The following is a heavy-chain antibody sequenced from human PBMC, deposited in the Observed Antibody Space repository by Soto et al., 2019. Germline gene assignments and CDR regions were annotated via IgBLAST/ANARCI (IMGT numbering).Heavy chain of an antibody. CDR1: GATFTSYG. V-gene: IGHV1-18*01. CDR2: ISGYNGDT. D-gene: IGHD3-3*02. J-gene: IGHJ4*02. Sequence: QVQLVQSGAEVKEPGASVKVSCKASGATFTSYGFNWVRQAPGQGLEWMGWISGYNGDTHYAQNFQVRVTMTIDTSTSTADMELRSLRSDDRAVYYCARGTIFGLVSFDYWGQGTLVTVSS. CDR3: ARGTIFGLVSFDY.